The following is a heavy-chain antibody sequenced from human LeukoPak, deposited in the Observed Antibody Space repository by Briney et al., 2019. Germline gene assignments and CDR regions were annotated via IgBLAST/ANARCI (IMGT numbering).Heavy chain of an antibody. J-gene: IGHJ4*02. Sequence: GGSLRLSCAASGFTFSSYAIHWVRQAPGKGLEWVAVISYDGSNKYCADSVKGRFTISRDNSKNTLYLQMNSLRAEDTAVYYCARETGSAVGSTDFDYWGQGTLVTVSS. V-gene: IGHV3-30-3*01. CDR3: ARETGSAVGSTDFDY. CDR2: ISYDGSNK. CDR1: GFTFSSYA. D-gene: IGHD4-17*01.